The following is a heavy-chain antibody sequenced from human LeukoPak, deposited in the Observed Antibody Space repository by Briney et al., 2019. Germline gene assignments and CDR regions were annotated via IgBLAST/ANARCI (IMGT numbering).Heavy chain of an antibody. J-gene: IGHJ5*02. Sequence: SETLSLTCAVYGGSFSGYYWSWIRQPPGKGLEWIGEINHSGSTNYNPSLKSRVTVSVDTSKNQFSLKLSSVTAADTAVYYCARAPGYSSSSGGLDPWGQGTLVTVSS. D-gene: IGHD6-6*01. CDR3: ARAPGYSSSSGGLDP. CDR1: GGSFSGYY. CDR2: INHSGST. V-gene: IGHV4-34*01.